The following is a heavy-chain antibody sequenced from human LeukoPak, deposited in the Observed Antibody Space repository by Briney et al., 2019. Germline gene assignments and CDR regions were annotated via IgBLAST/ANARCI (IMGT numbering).Heavy chain of an antibody. V-gene: IGHV3-7*01. Sequence: GGSLRLSCAASGFTFRTYWMSWVRQAPGKGLEWVASINQGGSETYYVESVKGRFTISRDNAMNSFFLQMNSLRAEDTAVYYCARLIGGRTIYDYWGQGTLVTVSS. CDR3: ARLIGGRTIYDY. CDR1: GFTFRTYW. D-gene: IGHD6-6*01. J-gene: IGHJ4*02. CDR2: INQGGSET.